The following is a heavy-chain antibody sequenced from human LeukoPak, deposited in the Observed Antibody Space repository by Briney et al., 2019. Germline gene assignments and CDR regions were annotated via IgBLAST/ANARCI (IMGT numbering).Heavy chain of an antibody. CDR1: GYSFNSYG. CDR2: INTHSGYT. J-gene: IGHJ6*03. V-gene: IGHV1-18*01. D-gene: IGHD6-13*01. Sequence: ASVQVSCKASGYSFNSYGISWVRQARGQGLEWMGWINTHSGYTNFAQKFQGRVTMSTDTSTSTAYMELRRLRSDDTAVYYCGRGVGIAAAAYFYYYMDVWGKGTTVTVSS. CDR3: GRGVGIAAAAYFYYYMDV.